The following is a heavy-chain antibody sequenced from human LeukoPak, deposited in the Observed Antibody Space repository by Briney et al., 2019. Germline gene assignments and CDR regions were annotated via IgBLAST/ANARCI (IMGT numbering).Heavy chain of an antibody. CDR3: ARDQEGFDY. CDR1: GYTCTSNY. Sequence: ASVKVSCKASGYTCTSNYIHWVRQAPGQGLEWMGMIYPRDGSTSYAQKFQGRVTVTRDTSTSTVHMELSGLRSEDTAVYYCARDQEGFDYWGRGTLVTVSS. CDR2: IYPRDGST. J-gene: IGHJ4*02. V-gene: IGHV1-46*01.